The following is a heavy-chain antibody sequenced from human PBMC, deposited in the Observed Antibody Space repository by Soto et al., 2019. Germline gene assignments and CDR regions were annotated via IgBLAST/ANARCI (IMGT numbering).Heavy chain of an antibody. D-gene: IGHD6-13*01. CDR2: INPSSGTT. CDR3: AKVSSSWYAGFFDL. CDR1: GFSFSTYE. J-gene: IGHJ4*02. Sequence: PGGSLRLSCDASGFSFSTYEMTWARQAPGKGLEWVAFINPSSGTTHYADSVKGRFTISRDNSKDTLYLQIHTLRAEDTAVYYCAKVSSSWYAGFFDLWGQGTLVTVSS. V-gene: IGHV3-23*01.